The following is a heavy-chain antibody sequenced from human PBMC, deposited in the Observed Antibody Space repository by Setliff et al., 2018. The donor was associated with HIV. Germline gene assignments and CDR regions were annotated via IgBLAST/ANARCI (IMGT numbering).Heavy chain of an antibody. CDR2: FIPIFTTP. CDR3: ARGVRVTVVQRGSSFDY. V-gene: IGHV1-69*13. Sequence: SVKVSCKSSGGIFSTSSINWVRQAPGQGLEWMGGFIPIFTTPDYAQKFQDRVTMTADESTSTAYMELRGLTSEDTAVYFCARGVRVTVVQRGSSFDYWGQGTLVTVSS. CDR1: GGIFSTSS. J-gene: IGHJ4*02. D-gene: IGHD2-21*02.